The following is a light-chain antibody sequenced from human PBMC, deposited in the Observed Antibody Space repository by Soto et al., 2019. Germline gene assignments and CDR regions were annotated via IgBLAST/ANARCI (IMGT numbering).Light chain of an antibody. CDR2: KAS. J-gene: IGKJ5*01. V-gene: IGKV1-5*03. CDR3: QQYSTYPIT. Sequence: DIQMTQSPSTLSASVGDRVTITCRASPSVTTWLAWYQQKPGKAPKLLLYKASNLERGLPSRFTGSGSGTEFTLTSSSLQSDDFATYYCQQYSTYPITFGQGTRLEIK. CDR1: PSVTTW.